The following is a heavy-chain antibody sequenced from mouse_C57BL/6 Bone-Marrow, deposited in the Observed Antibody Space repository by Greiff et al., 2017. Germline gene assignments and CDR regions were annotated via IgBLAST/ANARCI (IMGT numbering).Heavy chain of an antibody. D-gene: IGHD3-2*02. Sequence: QVQLKESGAELVRPGASVKLSCKASGYTFTDYYINWVKQRPGQGLEWIARIYPGSGNTYYNEKFKGKATLTAEKSSSTAYMQLSSLTSEDSAVYFCARQGSSGYVYYAMDYWGQGTSVTVSS. CDR1: GYTFTDYY. CDR3: ARQGSSGYVYYAMDY. V-gene: IGHV1-76*01. J-gene: IGHJ4*01. CDR2: IYPGSGNT.